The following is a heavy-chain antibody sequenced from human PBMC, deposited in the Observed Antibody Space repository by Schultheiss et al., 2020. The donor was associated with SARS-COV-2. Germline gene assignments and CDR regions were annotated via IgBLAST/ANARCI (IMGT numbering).Heavy chain of an antibody. CDR2: IYYSGST. Sequence: SETLSLTCAVYGGSFSGYYWSWIRQPPGKGLEWIGYIYYSGSTNYNPSLKSQVTISVDTSKNQFSLKLSSVTAADTAVYYCARVVFGSGPFDYWGQGTLVTVSS. CDR1: GGSFSGYY. J-gene: IGHJ4*02. CDR3: ARVVFGSGPFDY. V-gene: IGHV4-59*01. D-gene: IGHD3-3*01.